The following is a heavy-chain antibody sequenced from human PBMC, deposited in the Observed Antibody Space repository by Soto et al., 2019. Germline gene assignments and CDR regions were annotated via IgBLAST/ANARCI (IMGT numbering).Heavy chain of an antibody. Sequence: GGSLRLSCAASGFTFSSYWMSWVRQAPGKGLEWVANIKQDGSEKYYVDSVKGRFTISRDNAKNSLYLQMNSLRAEDTAVYYCARDRNFDWLLGFDYMDVWGKGTTVTVSS. V-gene: IGHV3-7*01. J-gene: IGHJ6*03. CDR3: ARDRNFDWLLGFDYMDV. CDR2: IKQDGSEK. CDR1: GFTFSSYW. D-gene: IGHD3-9*01.